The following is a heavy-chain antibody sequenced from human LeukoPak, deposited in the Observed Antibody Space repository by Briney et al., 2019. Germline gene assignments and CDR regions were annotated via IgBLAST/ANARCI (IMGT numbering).Heavy chain of an antibody. J-gene: IGHJ1*01. Sequence: ASVTDSCKASGYTFTRYDIHWVRQASGQGLEWMGGRNPNSGNTGYAQKFQDRVTMTRSTTINTAYMELSSLRSEDTAVYYWATYMAVAGGFVFQHWGQGTLVTVSS. CDR1: GYTFTRYD. V-gene: IGHV1-8*01. D-gene: IGHD6-19*01. CDR3: ATYMAVAGGFVFQH. CDR2: RNPNSGNT.